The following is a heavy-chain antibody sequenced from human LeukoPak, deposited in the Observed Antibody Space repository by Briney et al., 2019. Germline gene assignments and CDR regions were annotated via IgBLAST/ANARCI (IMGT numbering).Heavy chain of an antibody. Sequence: GGSLRLSCAASGFTFSTYAFSWVRQAPGKGPEWVSAISSSGGSSYYADSVKGRFTISRDKSKNTLYLQMNSLRVEDTALYYCVRVIGGNYGGDYWGQGTLVTVSS. CDR3: VRVIGGNYGGDY. V-gene: IGHV3-23*01. CDR1: GFTFSTYA. CDR2: ISSSGGSS. D-gene: IGHD4-23*01. J-gene: IGHJ4*02.